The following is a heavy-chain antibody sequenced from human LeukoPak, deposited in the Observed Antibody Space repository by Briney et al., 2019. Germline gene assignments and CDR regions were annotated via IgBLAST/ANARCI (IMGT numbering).Heavy chain of an antibody. D-gene: IGHD3-3*01. CDR1: GYTFNGYY. CDR3: ARVEVFWSGYYIY. V-gene: IGHV1-2*02. Sequence: ASVTVSCKASGYTFNGYYMHWVRQAPGQGLEWMGWINPNSGGTHYAPKFQGRVTMTRDTSLSTAYMELSRLRSDDTAVYYCARVEVFWSGYYIYWGQGTLVTVSS. J-gene: IGHJ4*02. CDR2: INPNSGGT.